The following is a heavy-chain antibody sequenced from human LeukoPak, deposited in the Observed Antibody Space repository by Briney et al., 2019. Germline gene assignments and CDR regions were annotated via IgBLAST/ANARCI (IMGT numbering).Heavy chain of an antibody. CDR3: AKDISRGSSSPDY. CDR1: GFTFDDYT. V-gene: IGHV3-43*01. J-gene: IGHJ4*02. CDR2: ISWDGGST. D-gene: IGHD6-13*01. Sequence: PGGSLRLSCAASGFTFDDYTMHWVRQAPGKGLEWVSLISWDGGSTYYADSVKGRFTISRDNSKNSLYLQMNSLRTEDTALYYCAKDISRGSSSPDYWGQGTLVTVSS.